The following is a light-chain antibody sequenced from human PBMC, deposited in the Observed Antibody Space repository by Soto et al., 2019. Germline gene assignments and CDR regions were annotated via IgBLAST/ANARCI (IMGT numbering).Light chain of an antibody. CDR2: RND. V-gene: IGLV1-47*01. J-gene: IGLJ3*02. Sequence: QSVLTQPPSASGTPRQRVTISCSGTSSNIGSNYLYWYRQLPGTAPNVLIYRNDERPSGVPDRFSGSKSGSSASLAIGGLRSEDEADYYCSAWDDSLSGPVFGRGTKLTVL. CDR3: SAWDDSLSGPV. CDR1: SSNIGSNY.